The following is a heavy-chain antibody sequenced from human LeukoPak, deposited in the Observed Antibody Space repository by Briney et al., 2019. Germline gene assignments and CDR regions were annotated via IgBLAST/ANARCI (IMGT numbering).Heavy chain of an antibody. D-gene: IGHD1-26*01. CDR2: INQDETEK. J-gene: IGHJ4*02. V-gene: IGHV3-7*01. CDR3: AKDFIAISEWEPLGY. Sequence: GGSLRLSCAASGFTFSDYWMSWGRQAPGKGLGWVADINQDETEKNHVDSVRGRFTISRDNAENSLYLQMNSLRDEDTALYYCAKDFIAISEWEPLGYWGQGTLVTVSS. CDR1: GFTFSDYW.